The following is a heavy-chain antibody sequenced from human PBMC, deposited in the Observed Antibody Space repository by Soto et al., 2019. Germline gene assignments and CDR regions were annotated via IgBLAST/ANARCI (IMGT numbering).Heavy chain of an antibody. CDR3: VRRHVSATGIDWFDP. CDR1: GYTFTSYG. J-gene: IGHJ5*02. V-gene: IGHV1-3*01. CDR2: INAANGDT. Sequence: QVQLVQSGTEVKKPGASVKVSCKASGYTFTSYGIHWVRQAPGQRLEWMGWINAANGDTKYSPKFQGRVTITRYTSASTAYMELSSLRSEDTAVYYCVRRHVSATGIDWFDPWGQGTLVTVSS. D-gene: IGHD6-13*01.